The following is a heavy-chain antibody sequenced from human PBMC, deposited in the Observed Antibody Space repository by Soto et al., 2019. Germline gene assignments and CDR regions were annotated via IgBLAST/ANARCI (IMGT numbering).Heavy chain of an antibody. Sequence: EVQLLESGGGLVQPGGSLRLSCAASGFTFSSYAMSWVRQAPGKGLEWVSAISGGTSSTYYADSVKGRFTISRDRSKNTLYLQMNSLTAEDTAVYYCAKERWAAAGTPTLDYWGQGTLVTVSS. CDR3: AKERWAAAGTPTLDY. D-gene: IGHD6-13*01. CDR2: ISGGTSST. CDR1: GFTFSSYA. V-gene: IGHV3-23*01. J-gene: IGHJ4*02.